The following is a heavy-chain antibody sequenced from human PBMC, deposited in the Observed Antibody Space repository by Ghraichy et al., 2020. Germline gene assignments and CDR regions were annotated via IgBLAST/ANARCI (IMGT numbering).Heavy chain of an antibody. J-gene: IGHJ6*02. CDR3: PSPTVTPRRYYYSGMDV. CDR2: IYYSGST. D-gene: IGHD4-17*01. CDR1: GGSISSSSYY. Sequence: SETLSLTCTVSGGSISSSSYYWGWIRQPPGKGLEWIGSIYYSGSTYYNPSLKSRVTISVDTSKNQFSLKLSSVTAADTAVYYGPSPTVTPRRYYYSGMDVWGQGTTVTVSS. V-gene: IGHV4-39*01.